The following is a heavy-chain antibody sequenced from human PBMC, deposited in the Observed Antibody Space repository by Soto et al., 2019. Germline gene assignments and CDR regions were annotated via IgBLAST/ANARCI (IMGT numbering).Heavy chain of an antibody. V-gene: IGHV3-21*01. CDR2: ISSSSYI. Sequence: KPGGSLRLSCAASGFTFSSYSMNWVRQAPGKGLEWVSSISSSSYIYYADSVKGRFTISRDNAKNSLYLQMNSLRAEDTAVYYCARWGVGGEAFDIWGQGTMVTVSS. D-gene: IGHD3-10*01. J-gene: IGHJ3*02. CDR3: ARWGVGGEAFDI. CDR1: GFTFSSYS.